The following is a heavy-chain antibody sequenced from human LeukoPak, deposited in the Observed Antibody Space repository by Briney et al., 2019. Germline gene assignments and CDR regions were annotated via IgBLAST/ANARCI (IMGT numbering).Heavy chain of an antibody. V-gene: IGHV3-11*06. D-gene: IGHD6-6*01. CDR1: GFTFSDYY. Sequence: PGGSLRLSCAASGFTFSDYYMSWIRQAPGKGLEWVSYISSSSSYTNYADSVKGRFTISRDDAKNSLYLQMNSLRAEDTAVYYCARDTTEYSSSLAVDYWGQGTLVTVSS. CDR2: ISSSSSYT. J-gene: IGHJ4*02. CDR3: ARDTTEYSSSLAVDY.